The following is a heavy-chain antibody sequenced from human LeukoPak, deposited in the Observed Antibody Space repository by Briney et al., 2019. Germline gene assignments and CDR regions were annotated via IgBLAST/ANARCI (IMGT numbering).Heavy chain of an antibody. Sequence: GGSLRLSCVVSGSMFRNYWMSWLRQAPGKGPEWVANINQDGTKIFEVDFMKGRFTLSRDNAKSSLYLQMNSLRAEDTAVYYCARRFGSYYIDYWGQGTLVTVSS. J-gene: IGHJ4*02. CDR1: GSMFRNYW. CDR2: INQDGTKI. CDR3: ARRFGSYYIDY. V-gene: IGHV3-7*01. D-gene: IGHD1-26*01.